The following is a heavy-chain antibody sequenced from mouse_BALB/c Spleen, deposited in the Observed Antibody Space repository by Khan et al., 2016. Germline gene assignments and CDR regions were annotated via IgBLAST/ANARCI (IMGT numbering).Heavy chain of an antibody. CDR2: INPSTGYT. Sequence: QVQLQQSGAELAKPGASVKMSCKASGYTFTSYWMHWVKQRPGQGLEWIGYINPSTGYTEYNQKFKDKATLTADKSSSTAYMQLSSLTSEDSAVYYCASYYYGNSYFDYWGKGTTLTVSS. CDR1: GYTFTSYW. D-gene: IGHD1-1*01. CDR3: ASYYYGNSYFDY. J-gene: IGHJ2*01. V-gene: IGHV1-7*01.